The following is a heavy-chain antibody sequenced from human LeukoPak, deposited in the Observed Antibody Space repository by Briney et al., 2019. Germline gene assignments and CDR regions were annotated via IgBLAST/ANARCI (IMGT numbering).Heavy chain of an antibody. CDR3: ARDRRAMVRGVIPFDY. CDR1: GYTFTSYG. J-gene: IGHJ4*02. Sequence: ASVKVSCKASGYTFTSYGISWVRQAPGQGLEWMGWISAYNGNTNYAQNLQGRVTMTTDTSTSTAYMELRSLRSDDTAVYYCARDRRAMVRGVIPFDYWGQGTLVTVSS. D-gene: IGHD3-10*01. V-gene: IGHV1-18*01. CDR2: ISAYNGNT.